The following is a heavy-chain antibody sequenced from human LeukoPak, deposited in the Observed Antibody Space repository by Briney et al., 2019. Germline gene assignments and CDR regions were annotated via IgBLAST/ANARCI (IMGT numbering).Heavy chain of an antibody. CDR2: MYWDDDK. CDR1: GFSLSTSGVG. Sequence: SGPTLVNPTQTLTLTCTFSGFSLSTSGVGVGWIRQPPGKALEWLALMYWDDDKRYSPSLKSRLTITKDTSKNQVVLTMTNMDPVDTATYYCARSTLTIYGPDAFDIWGQGTMVTVSS. D-gene: IGHD3-3*01. CDR3: ARSTLTIYGPDAFDI. J-gene: IGHJ3*02. V-gene: IGHV2-5*02.